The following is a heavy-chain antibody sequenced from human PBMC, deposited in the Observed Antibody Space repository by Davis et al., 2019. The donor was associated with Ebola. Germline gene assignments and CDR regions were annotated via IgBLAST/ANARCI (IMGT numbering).Heavy chain of an antibody. CDR1: GYTFTSYA. CDR3: ARDTRPYSSSWSYYYYYGMDV. CDR2: INAGNGNT. Sequence: ASVKVSCKASGYTFTSYAMHWVRQAPGQRLEWMGWINAGNGNTKYSQKFQGRVTITADKSTSTAYMELSSLRSEDTAVYYCARDTRPYSSSWSYYYYYGMDVWGQGTTVTVSS. V-gene: IGHV1-3*01. D-gene: IGHD6-13*01. J-gene: IGHJ6*02.